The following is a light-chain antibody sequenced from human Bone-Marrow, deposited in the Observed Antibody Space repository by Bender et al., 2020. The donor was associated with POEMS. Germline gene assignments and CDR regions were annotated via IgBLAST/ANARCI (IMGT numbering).Light chain of an antibody. CDR2: DIN. Sequence: QSALTQPRSVSGSPGQSVTISCTGTRSDVGGYTYVSWYQQHPGKAPKVIIHDINRRPSGVPDRFSGSRSGNTASLTISGLQAEDEATYYCCSHSSSSLFLFGGGTKLTVL. CDR3: CSHSSSSLFL. CDR1: RSDVGGYTY. J-gene: IGLJ3*02. V-gene: IGLV2-11*01.